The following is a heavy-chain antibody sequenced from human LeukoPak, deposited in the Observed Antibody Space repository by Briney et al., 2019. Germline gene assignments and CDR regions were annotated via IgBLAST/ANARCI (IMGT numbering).Heavy chain of an antibody. J-gene: IGHJ4*02. CDR1: GFTISRNY. CDR2: IYSGGTT. Sequence: GGSLRLSCAVSGFTISRNYMNWVRQARGKGLECVAVIYSGGTTYYADSVKGRFTISRDNSKNTLYLQMDSLRVEDTAVYYCARSWDARLNFDYWGQGTLVTVSS. D-gene: IGHD1-26*01. CDR3: ARSWDARLNFDY. V-gene: IGHV3-66*02.